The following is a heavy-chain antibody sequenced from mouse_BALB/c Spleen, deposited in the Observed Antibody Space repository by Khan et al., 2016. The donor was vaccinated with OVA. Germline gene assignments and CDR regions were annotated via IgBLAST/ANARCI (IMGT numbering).Heavy chain of an antibody. V-gene: IGHV1S134*01. J-gene: IGHJ2*01. Sequence: EVQLQESGAELGRPGSSVKLSCKTSGSTFTSYGIKWVKQRPGQGLEWIGYIYPGNGYTEYNERFQGKAILTSDTSSSTAYMQLRSLTSEDSAMYFCTKAYYRYYFDYWGQGTILTVSS. CDR3: TKAYYRYYFDY. CDR1: GSTFTSYG. D-gene: IGHD2-14*01. CDR2: IYPGNGYT.